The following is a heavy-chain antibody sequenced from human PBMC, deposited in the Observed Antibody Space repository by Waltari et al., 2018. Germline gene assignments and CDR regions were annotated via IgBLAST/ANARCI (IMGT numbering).Heavy chain of an antibody. CDR2: INQRGST. D-gene: IGHD3-22*01. Sequence: QVQLQQWGAGLLKPSETLSLTCAVYGGSFSGYYWSWIRQPPGKGPEWIGEINQRGSTNYNPSLKGRVTISVDTSKNQFSLKLSSVTAADTAVYYCASRRGSGSMWGQGTLVTVSS. CDR1: GGSFSGYY. J-gene: IGHJ4*02. V-gene: IGHV4-34*01. CDR3: ASRRGSGSM.